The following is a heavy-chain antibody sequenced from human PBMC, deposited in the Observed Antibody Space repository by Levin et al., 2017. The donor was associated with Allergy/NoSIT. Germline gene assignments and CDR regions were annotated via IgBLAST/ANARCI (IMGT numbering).Heavy chain of an antibody. CDR2: INSDGSST. CDR1: GFTLRGYW. D-gene: IGHD7-27*01. Sequence: GESLKISCAASGFTLRGYWMHWIRQAPGKGLLWVSRINSDGSSTSNADSVKGRFTISRDNAKNTLYLQMNSLRPEDTAVYYCAREEDWGPVYWGPGTLVTVSS. CDR3: AREEDWGPVY. V-gene: IGHV3-74*01. J-gene: IGHJ4*01.